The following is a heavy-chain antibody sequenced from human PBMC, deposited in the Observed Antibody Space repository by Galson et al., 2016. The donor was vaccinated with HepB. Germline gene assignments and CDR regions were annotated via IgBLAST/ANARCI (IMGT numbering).Heavy chain of an antibody. J-gene: IGHJ4*02. D-gene: IGHD2-15*01. Sequence: SETLSLTCAVDGGSLSGYYWSWIRQSPGKGLEWIGEINHRGRINYNPSPKTRVTISKDTSKNEVSMKMASVSAADTAVYYCARGGNIVMALAAAFGYWGQGTLVTVSS. CDR2: INHRGRI. CDR1: GGSLSGYY. V-gene: IGHV4-34*01. CDR3: ARGGNIVMALAAAFGY.